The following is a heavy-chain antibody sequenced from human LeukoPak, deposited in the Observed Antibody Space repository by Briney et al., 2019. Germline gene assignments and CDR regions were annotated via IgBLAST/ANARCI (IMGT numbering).Heavy chain of an antibody. V-gene: IGHV4-59*08. CDR1: GGSISSYY. Sequence: PGETLSLPCTVSGGSISSYYWRWIRQPPGKGLEWIGYIYYSGSTKYKPSLKTRVTISVDTCKNQSSLKLSSVTAADTAVYYCARLGTLRGYSVYYYYYYMDVWGKGTTVTVSS. CDR2: IYYSGST. D-gene: IGHD5-18*01. CDR3: ARLGTLRGYSVYYYYYYMDV. J-gene: IGHJ6*03.